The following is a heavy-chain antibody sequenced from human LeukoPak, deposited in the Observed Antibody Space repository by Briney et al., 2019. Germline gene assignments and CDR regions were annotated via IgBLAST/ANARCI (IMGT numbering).Heavy chain of an antibody. D-gene: IGHD3-3*01. CDR1: GYTFTGYY. Sequence: ASVKVSCKASGYTFTGYYMHWVRQAPGQGLEWMGWINPNSGGTNYAQKFQGRVTMTRDTSISTAYMELSRLRSDDTAVYYCARTGPRITIFGNFWYFDLWGRGTLVTVSS. CDR2: INPNSGGT. CDR3: ARTGPRITIFGNFWYFDL. V-gene: IGHV1-2*02. J-gene: IGHJ2*01.